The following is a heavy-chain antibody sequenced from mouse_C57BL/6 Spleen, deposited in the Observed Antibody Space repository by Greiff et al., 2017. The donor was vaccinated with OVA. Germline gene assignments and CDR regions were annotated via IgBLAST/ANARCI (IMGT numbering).Heavy chain of an antibody. Sequence: VQVVESGPGLVQPSQSLSITCTVSGFSLTSYGVHWVRQSPGKGLEWLGVIWSGGSTDYHAAFIARLSSSKDNSKSQVLFKMNSLQADDTAIYYCARSYEMDDWGQGTSVTVSS. CDR3: ARSYEMDD. V-gene: IGHV2-2*01. CDR1: GFSLTSYG. J-gene: IGHJ4*01. CDR2: IWSGGST. D-gene: IGHD2-12*01.